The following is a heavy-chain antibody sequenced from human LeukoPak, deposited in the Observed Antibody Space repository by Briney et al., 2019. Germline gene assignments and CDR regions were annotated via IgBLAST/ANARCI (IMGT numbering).Heavy chain of an antibody. CDR1: GYTFTGYY. CDR2: INPNSGGT. Sequence: ASVKVSCKASGYTFTGYYMHWVRQAPGQGLEWMGWINPNSGGTNYAQKFQGRVTMTRDTSISTAYMELSSLRSEDTAVYYCARGRHYVWGSYQNWFDPWGQGTLVTVSS. D-gene: IGHD3-16*01. J-gene: IGHJ5*02. V-gene: IGHV1-2*02. CDR3: ARGRHYVWGSYQNWFDP.